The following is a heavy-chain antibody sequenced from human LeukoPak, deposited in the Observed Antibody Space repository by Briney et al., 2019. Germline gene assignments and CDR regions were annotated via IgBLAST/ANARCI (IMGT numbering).Heavy chain of an antibody. Sequence: ETQSLTCTVSGGSISRFYWNWVRQPPGKGLEWIGYIAYNGNTNYSPSLKSRVTTSVDTSKNQFSLKLSSVTAADTAVYYCARAGTSGWYGEYWGQGILVTVSS. CDR3: ARAGTSGWYGEY. J-gene: IGHJ4*02. CDR2: IAYNGNT. CDR1: GGSISRFY. D-gene: IGHD6-19*01. V-gene: IGHV4-59*01.